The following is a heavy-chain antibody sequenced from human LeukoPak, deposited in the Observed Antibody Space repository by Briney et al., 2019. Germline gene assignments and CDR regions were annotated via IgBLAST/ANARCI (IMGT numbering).Heavy chain of an antibody. V-gene: IGHV3-23*01. D-gene: IGHD2-2*01. Sequence: PGGSLRLSCAASGFTFSSFAMRWVRQDPGKGLEWVSSISGNGVGTYYADSVKGRFTISRDNSKNSLNLQMNSLRVDDTAVYYCAKRGSTTYHFDSWGQGTLVIVSS. CDR3: AKRGSTTYHFDS. CDR1: GFTFSSFA. CDR2: ISGNGVGT. J-gene: IGHJ4*02.